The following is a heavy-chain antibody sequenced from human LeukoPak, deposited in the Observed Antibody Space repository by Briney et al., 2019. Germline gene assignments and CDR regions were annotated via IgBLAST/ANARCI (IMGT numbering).Heavy chain of an antibody. V-gene: IGHV1-69*05. D-gene: IGHD3-10*01. Sequence: ASVKVSCKASGGTFSSYAISWVRQAPGQGLEWMGGIIPIFGTANYAQKFQGRVTITTDESTSTAYMELSSLRSEDTAVYYCARGIRYYYGSGKNYHYYMDVWGKGTTVTVSS. J-gene: IGHJ6*03. CDR2: IIPIFGTA. CDR1: GGTFSSYA. CDR3: ARGIRYYYGSGKNYHYYMDV.